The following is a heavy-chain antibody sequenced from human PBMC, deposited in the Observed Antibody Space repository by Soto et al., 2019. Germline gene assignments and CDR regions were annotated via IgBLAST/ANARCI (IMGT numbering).Heavy chain of an antibody. CDR1: PGSISSSY. CDR2: VAYSGTT. J-gene: IGHJ5*02. Sequence: SETLSLTCTVSPGSISSSYWSWIRQPPGRGLEWIGHVAYSGTTKYNPSLKSRGSISVSTSKRQFSLRLTSVTAADTAVYYCAREAQDYYFDHCGQGILVTVSS. D-gene: IGHD1-26*01. V-gene: IGHV4-59*01. CDR3: AREAQDYYFDH.